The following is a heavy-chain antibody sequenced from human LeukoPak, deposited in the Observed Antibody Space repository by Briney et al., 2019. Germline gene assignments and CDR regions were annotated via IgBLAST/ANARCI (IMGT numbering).Heavy chain of an antibody. CDR3: ARGGY. Sequence: GGCLRLSCAASGFTVSSNYMSWVRQAPGKGLEWVSVIGSCGGVESPASVKGRFTISRDNSKNTLYLQMNSLRAEDTAVYYCARGGYWGQGTLVTVSS. V-gene: IGHV3-53*01. CDR1: GFTVSSNY. J-gene: IGHJ4*02. CDR2: IGSCGGV.